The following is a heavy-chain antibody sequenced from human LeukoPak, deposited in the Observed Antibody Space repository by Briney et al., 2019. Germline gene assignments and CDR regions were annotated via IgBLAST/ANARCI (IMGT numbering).Heavy chain of an antibody. CDR3: AGDGTGTPIL. D-gene: IGHD1-1*01. CDR2: IKRDGSEK. J-gene: IGHJ4*02. CDR1: GSTFSCYW. Sequence: TGGSLRLSCAASGSTFSCYWMSWVRQAPGKGLEWVANIKRDGSEKYYVDSVKGRFTISRDNAKSSLYLQMNSLRAEDTAVYYCAGDGTGTPILWGQGTLVTVSS. V-gene: IGHV3-7*01.